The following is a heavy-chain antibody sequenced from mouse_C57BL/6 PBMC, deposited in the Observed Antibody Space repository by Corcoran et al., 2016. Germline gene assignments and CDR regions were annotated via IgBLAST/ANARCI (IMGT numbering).Heavy chain of an antibody. D-gene: IGHD1-1*01. CDR2: INTYSGVP. J-gene: IGHJ2*01. CDR1: GYTFTTYG. Sequence: QIQLVQSGPELKKPGETVKISCKASGYTFTTYGMSWVKQAPGKGLKWMGWINTYSGVPTYADDFQGRFAFSLETSASTAYLPINNLKNEDTATYSCPRDYYGSSSLDYWGQGTTLTVYS. CDR3: PRDYYGSSSLDY. V-gene: IGHV9-3*01.